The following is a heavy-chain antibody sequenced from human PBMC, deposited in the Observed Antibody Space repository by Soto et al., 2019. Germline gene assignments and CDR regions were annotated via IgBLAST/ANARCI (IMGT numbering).Heavy chain of an antibody. D-gene: IGHD2-15*01. J-gene: IGHJ6*02. Sequence: QVQLVESGGGVVQPGTSLRLSCTASGFTFNSYGIHWVRQAPGKGLEWMALIEYNAKNRFYADSVKGRFSISRDNWKKTVYLQVNGLRAEDTAVYYCAREGDDYCSGTRCFHYYGLDVWGQGTTVIVSS. CDR2: IEYNAKNR. V-gene: IGHV3-33*05. CDR3: AREGDDYCSGTRCFHYYGLDV. CDR1: GFTFNSYG.